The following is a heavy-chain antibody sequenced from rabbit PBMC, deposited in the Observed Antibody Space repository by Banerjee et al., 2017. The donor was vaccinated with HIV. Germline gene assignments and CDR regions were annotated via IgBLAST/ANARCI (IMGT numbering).Heavy chain of an antibody. CDR3: ARGDVGYAGWGYAPMDL. J-gene: IGHJ6*01. CDR1: GFSFSNRYV. V-gene: IGHV1S45*01. CDR2: IITSSGST. D-gene: IGHD4-2*01. Sequence: QEQLVESGGGLVKPEGSLTLTCKASGFSFSNRYVMCWVRQAPGKGLEWIACIITSSGSTWYASWVNGRFTISKTSSTTVTLQMTSLTAADTATYFCARGDVGYAGWGYAPMDLWGPGTLVTVS.